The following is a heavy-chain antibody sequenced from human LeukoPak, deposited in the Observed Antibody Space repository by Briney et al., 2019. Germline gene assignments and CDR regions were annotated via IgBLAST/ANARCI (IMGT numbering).Heavy chain of an antibody. CDR3: ARKYPDHWFDP. Sequence: PSETLSLTCSVSGGSITSGNYYWSWIRQSPGKGLERIGDIFYTGSTNYSPSLKSRVSISVDTFKNQFSLKLSSVTAADTAVYYCARKYPDHWFDPWGQGTLVTVSS. CDR2: IFYTGST. J-gene: IGHJ5*02. V-gene: IGHV4-30-4*02. CDR1: GGSITSGNYY. D-gene: IGHD6-6*01.